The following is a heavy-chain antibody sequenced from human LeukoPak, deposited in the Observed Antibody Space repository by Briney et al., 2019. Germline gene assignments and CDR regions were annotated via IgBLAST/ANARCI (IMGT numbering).Heavy chain of an antibody. CDR2: ISSSGST. D-gene: IGHD6-13*01. J-gene: IGHJ4*02. Sequence: SETLSLTCTVSGDSISSGDYYWSWIRQPAGKGLEWIGRISSSGSTNYNPSLKSRVTISVDTSKNQFSLNLRSVTPEDTAVYYCARNLIPEQLVLNFWGQGTLVTVSS. CDR1: GDSISSGDYY. CDR3: ARNLIPEQLVLNF. V-gene: IGHV4-61*02.